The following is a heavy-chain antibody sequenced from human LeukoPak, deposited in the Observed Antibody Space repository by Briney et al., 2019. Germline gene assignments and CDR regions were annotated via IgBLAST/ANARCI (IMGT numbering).Heavy chain of an antibody. CDR2: INPNSGGT. Sequence: GASVKVSCKASGYTFTGYYMHWVRQAPGQGLEWMGWINPNSGGTNYAQKFQGRVTMTRDTSISTAYMELSRLRSDDTAVYYCARRAPYYDSSGYYPYYYYYMDVWGKGTTVTISS. V-gene: IGHV1-2*02. J-gene: IGHJ6*03. D-gene: IGHD3-22*01. CDR3: ARRAPYYDSSGYYPYYYYYMDV. CDR1: GYTFTGYY.